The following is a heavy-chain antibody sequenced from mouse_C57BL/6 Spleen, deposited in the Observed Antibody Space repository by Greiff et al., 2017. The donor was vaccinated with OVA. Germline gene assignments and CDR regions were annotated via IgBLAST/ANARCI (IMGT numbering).Heavy chain of an antibody. D-gene: IGHD2-3*01. V-gene: IGHV5-4*01. J-gene: IGHJ2*01. CDR1: GFTFSSYA. CDR3: ARDDVSDY. Sequence: EVQLVESGGGLVKPGGSLKLSCAASGFTFSSYAMSWVRQTPEKRLEWVATISDGGSYTYYPDNVKGRYPISRDNAKNNLYLQMSHLKSEDTAMYYCARDDVSDYWGQGTTLTVSS. CDR2: ISDGGSYT.